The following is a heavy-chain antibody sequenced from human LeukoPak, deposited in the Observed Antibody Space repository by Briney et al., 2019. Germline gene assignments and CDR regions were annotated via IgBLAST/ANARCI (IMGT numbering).Heavy chain of an antibody. Sequence: SETLSLTCTVSGGSISSSSYYWGWIRQPPGKGLVWIGSIYYSGSTNYNPSLKSRVTIPVDTSKNQFSLKLSSVTAADTAVYYCARDGWELLHGFDYWGQGTLVTVSS. J-gene: IGHJ4*02. D-gene: IGHD1-26*01. CDR2: IYYSGST. CDR3: ARDGWELLHGFDY. V-gene: IGHV4-39*07. CDR1: GGSISSSSYY.